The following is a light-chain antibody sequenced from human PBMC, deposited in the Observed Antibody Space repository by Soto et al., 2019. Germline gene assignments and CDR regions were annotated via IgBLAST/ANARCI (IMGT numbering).Light chain of an antibody. J-gene: IGKJ2*01. Sequence: DIVMTQSPDSLAVSLGERATINCKSSQSVIHTSNNKSYLAWYQQKPGQPPELLLYWASARDSGVPDRFSGSGSGTDFTLTISSLQAEDVAVYYCQQYYSTPRTFGQGTKVEIK. CDR3: QQYYSTPRT. CDR2: WAS. CDR1: QSVIHTSNNKSY. V-gene: IGKV4-1*01.